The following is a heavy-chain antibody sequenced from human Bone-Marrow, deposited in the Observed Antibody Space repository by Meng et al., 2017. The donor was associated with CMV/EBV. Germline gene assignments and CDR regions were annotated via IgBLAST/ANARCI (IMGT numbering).Heavy chain of an antibody. Sequence: GSLRLSCTVSGYSISSGYYWGWIRQPPGKGLEWIGSIYHSGSTYYNPSLKSRVTISVDTSKNQFSLKLSSVTAADTAVYYCARNSPREGIDYWGQGTLVTVSS. V-gene: IGHV4-38-2*02. D-gene: IGHD1-26*01. CDR2: IYHSGST. J-gene: IGHJ4*02. CDR3: ARNSPREGIDY. CDR1: GYSISSGYY.